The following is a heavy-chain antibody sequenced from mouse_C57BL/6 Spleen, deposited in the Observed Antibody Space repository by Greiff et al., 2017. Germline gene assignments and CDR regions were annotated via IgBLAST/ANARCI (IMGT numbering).Heavy chain of an antibody. Sequence: VQLQQSGAELVRPGASVTLSCKASGYTFTDYEMHWVKQTPVHGLEWIGAIDPETGGTAYNQKFKGKAILTADKSSSTGYMELRSLTSEDSAVYYCTRALYGSSSWFAYWGQGTLVTVSA. D-gene: IGHD1-1*01. CDR2: IDPETGGT. CDR1: GYTFTDYE. V-gene: IGHV1-15*01. CDR3: TRALYGSSSWFAY. J-gene: IGHJ3*01.